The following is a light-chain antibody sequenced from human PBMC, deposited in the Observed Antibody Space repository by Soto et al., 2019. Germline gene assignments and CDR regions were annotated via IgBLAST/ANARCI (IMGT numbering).Light chain of an antibody. Sequence: DIQMTQSPSTLSASIGDRVTITCRASQSISSWLAWYQQKPGKAPKLLISKASTLESGVPSRFSGSGSGTEFTLTINSLQPDDFATYYCQQYNSWWTFGQGTKV. CDR2: KAS. V-gene: IGKV1-5*03. CDR3: QQYNSWWT. CDR1: QSISSW. J-gene: IGKJ1*01.